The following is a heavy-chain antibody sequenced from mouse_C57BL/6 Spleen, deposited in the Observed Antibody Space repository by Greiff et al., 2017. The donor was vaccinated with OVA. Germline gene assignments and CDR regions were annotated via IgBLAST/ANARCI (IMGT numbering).Heavy chain of an antibody. Sequence: VQLQQSGPELVKPGASVKISCKASGYAFSSSWMNWVKQRPGKGLEWIGRIYPGDGDTNYNGKFKGKATLTADKSSSTAYMQLSSLTSEDSAVYFCARPYYYGSSYAYYFDYWGQGTTLTVSS. CDR2: IYPGDGDT. CDR1: GYAFSSSW. V-gene: IGHV1-82*01. CDR3: ARPYYYGSSYAYYFDY. D-gene: IGHD1-1*01. J-gene: IGHJ2*01.